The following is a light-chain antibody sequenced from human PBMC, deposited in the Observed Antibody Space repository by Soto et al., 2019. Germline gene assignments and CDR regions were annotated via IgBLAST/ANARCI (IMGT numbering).Light chain of an antibody. CDR1: QSVDNY. CDR2: DAS. Sequence: IVLTQSPATLSLAPWERATLSCRASQSVDNYLVWYQQKPGQAPTLLIDDASNRATGIPARFSGSGSGTDFTLTISSLEPEDFAVYYCQQRINWPPTWAFGQGTKVDIK. J-gene: IGKJ1*01. V-gene: IGKV3-11*01. CDR3: QQRINWPPTWA.